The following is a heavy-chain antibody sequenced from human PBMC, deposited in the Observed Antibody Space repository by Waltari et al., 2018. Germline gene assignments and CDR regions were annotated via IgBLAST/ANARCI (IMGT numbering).Heavy chain of an antibody. Sequence: EVQLVETGGGLIQPGGSLRLSCAASGFTVSSNYMSWVRQAPGKGLEWVSVIYSVGSTYYADSVKGRFTISRDNSNNTLYLQMNSLRAEDTAVYYCASPGSYRSFWAFDIWGQGTMVTVSS. CDR3: ASPGSYRSFWAFDI. J-gene: IGHJ3*02. D-gene: IGHD1-26*01. CDR2: IYSVGST. CDR1: GFTVSSNY. V-gene: IGHV3-53*02.